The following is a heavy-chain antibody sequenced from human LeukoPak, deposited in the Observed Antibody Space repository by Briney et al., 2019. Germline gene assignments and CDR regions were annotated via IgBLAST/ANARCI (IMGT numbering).Heavy chain of an antibody. J-gene: IGHJ4*02. V-gene: IGHV3-64*02. CDR1: GFTFSTYA. D-gene: IGHD2-2*01. CDR2: ISTDGFGK. CDR3: TRWGSTSCYDS. Sequence: PGGSLRLSCAASGFTFSTYAMHWARQAPGKGLEYISAISTDGFGKYYADSVRGRFTISRDNSKNMLYLQMGSLGPEDMAVYYCTRWGSTSCYDSWGQGTLVTVSP.